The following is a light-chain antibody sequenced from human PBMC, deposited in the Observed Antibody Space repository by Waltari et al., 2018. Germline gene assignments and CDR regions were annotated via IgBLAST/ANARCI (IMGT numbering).Light chain of an antibody. CDR2: WAS. Sequence: DIVMTQSPDSLSVSLGERATINFKSSHNILFSSNNKNFLAWYQQKPGQPPKLLIYWASTRESGVPDRFSGSGSMTDFTLTINNLQAEDVAVYYCQQYYSTPPLFGQGTKVEI. J-gene: IGKJ1*01. CDR1: HNILFSSNNKNF. CDR3: QQYYSTPPL. V-gene: IGKV4-1*01.